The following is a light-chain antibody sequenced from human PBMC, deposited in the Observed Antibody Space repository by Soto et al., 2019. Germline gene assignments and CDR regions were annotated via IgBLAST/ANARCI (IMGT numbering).Light chain of an antibody. J-gene: IGKJ1*01. CDR1: QSVLSSSNNKNY. Sequence: DIVMTQSPDSLAVSLGERATINFKSSQSVLSSSNNKNYLAWYQQKPGQPPKLLIYWASTRESGVPDRFSGSGSGTDFSLTISSLQAEDVAVYYCHQYYSTPWTFGQGTKVDI. V-gene: IGKV4-1*01. CDR2: WAS. CDR3: HQYYSTPWT.